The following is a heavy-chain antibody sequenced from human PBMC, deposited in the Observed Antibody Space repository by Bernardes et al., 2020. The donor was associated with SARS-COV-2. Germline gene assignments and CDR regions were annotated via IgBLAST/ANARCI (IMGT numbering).Heavy chain of an antibody. D-gene: IGHD4-4*01. CDR3: ARVDFSNLYYFDY. J-gene: IGHJ4*02. V-gene: IGHV3-21*06. CDR1: GFTFSSYT. CDR2: ISTSSSYI. Sequence: GGSLRLSCPASGFTFSSYTRNWVRQAPGKGLEWISSISTSSSYISYSDSVRGRFTISRDNAKNSVSLQMNSLRAEDTAVYYCARVDFSNLYYFDYWGQGTPVTVSS.